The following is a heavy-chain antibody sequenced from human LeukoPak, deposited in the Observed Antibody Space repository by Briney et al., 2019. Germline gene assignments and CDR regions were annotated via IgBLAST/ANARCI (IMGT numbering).Heavy chain of an antibody. D-gene: IGHD3-22*01. J-gene: IGHJ4*02. CDR1: GFTFSSYS. CDR3: ARDSIPAHRVYYDSSLICDY. Sequence: PGGSLRLSCAASGFTFSSYSMNWVRQAPGKGLEWVSYISSSSSTIYYADSVKGRFTISRDNAKNSLYLQMNSLRAEDTAVYYCARDSIPAHRVYYDSSLICDYWGQGTLVTVSS. V-gene: IGHV3-48*04. CDR2: ISSSSSTI.